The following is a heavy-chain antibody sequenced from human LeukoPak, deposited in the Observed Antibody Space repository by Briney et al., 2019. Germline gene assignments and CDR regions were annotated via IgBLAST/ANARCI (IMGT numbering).Heavy chain of an antibody. Sequence: EASVKVSCKASGGTFSSYAISWVRRAPGQGLEWMGRIIPILGIANYAQKFQGRVTITADKSTSTAYMELSSLRSEDTAVYYCARDVAVRYSGYDFDYWGQGTLVTVSS. D-gene: IGHD5-12*01. CDR2: IIPILGIA. V-gene: IGHV1-69*04. CDR3: ARDVAVRYSGYDFDY. J-gene: IGHJ4*02. CDR1: GGTFSSYA.